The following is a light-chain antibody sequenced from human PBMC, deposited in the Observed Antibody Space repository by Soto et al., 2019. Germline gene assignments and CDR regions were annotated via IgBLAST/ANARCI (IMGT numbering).Light chain of an antibody. J-gene: IGKJ4*01. CDR1: QGIRNY. CDR3: RQDYNCPLT. CDR2: SAA. Sequence: ASHLISYSSSLSASVGDRVTITCRASQGIRNYLGWHQQKTGKAPKLLIPSAASLQSGVPSRFSGSGSGTDFTLTIISRQPEDFSTEYCRQDYNCPLTFGGGTKVDIK. V-gene: IGKV1-6*01.